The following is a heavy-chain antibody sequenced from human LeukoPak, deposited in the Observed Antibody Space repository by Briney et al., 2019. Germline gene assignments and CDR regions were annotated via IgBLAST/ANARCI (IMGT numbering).Heavy chain of an antibody. J-gene: IGHJ6*03. CDR2: IKSKTDGGTT. Sequence: GGSLRLSCAASGFTFSNAWMSWVRQAPGKGLEWVGRIKSKTDGGTTDYAAPVKGRFTISRDDSKNTLYLQMNSLKTEDTAVYYCTTGSNIVVVPAAMEDYYYYYMDVWGKGTTVTISS. CDR3: TTGSNIVVVPAAMEDYYYYYMDV. CDR1: GFTFSNAW. D-gene: IGHD2-2*01. V-gene: IGHV3-15*01.